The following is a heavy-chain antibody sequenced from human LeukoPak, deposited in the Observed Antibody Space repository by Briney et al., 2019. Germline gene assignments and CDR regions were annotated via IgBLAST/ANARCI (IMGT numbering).Heavy chain of an antibody. CDR2: ISSSSSYI. Sequence: GGSLRLSCAASGFTFSSYSMNWVRQAPGKGLEWFSSISSSSSYIYYADSVKGRFTISRDNAKNSLYLQMNSLRAEDTAVYYCARDLRFLEWLDSDVWGKGTTVTVSS. CDR1: GFTFSSYS. J-gene: IGHJ6*04. D-gene: IGHD3-3*01. V-gene: IGHV3-21*01. CDR3: ARDLRFLEWLDSDV.